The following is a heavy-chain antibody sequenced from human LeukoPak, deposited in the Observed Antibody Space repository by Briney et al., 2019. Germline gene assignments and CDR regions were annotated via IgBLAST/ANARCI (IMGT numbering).Heavy chain of an antibody. D-gene: IGHD6-6*01. V-gene: IGHV1-18*01. CDR3: ARVVAARTATTYYYYYYMDV. CDR1: GYTFTSHG. CDR2: ISAYNGNT. J-gene: IGHJ6*03. Sequence: ASVKVSCKASGYTFTSHGISWVRQAPGQGLEWMGWISAYNGNTNYAQKLQGRVTMTTDTSTSTAYMELRSLRSDDTAVYYCARVVAARTATTYYYYYYMDVWGKGTTVTVSS.